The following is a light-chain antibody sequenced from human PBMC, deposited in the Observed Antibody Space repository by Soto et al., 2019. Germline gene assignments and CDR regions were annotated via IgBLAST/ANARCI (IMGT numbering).Light chain of an antibody. Sequence: IVLTQSPGTLSLSPGQRATLSCRASQSVSSSYLAWYRQKPGQDPRLLIYGASSRATGITDRFSGSGSGTDFTLTISRLEPEYFAVYYCQQDGSSPWTFGQGTKVEIK. V-gene: IGKV3-20*01. J-gene: IGKJ1*01. CDR1: QSVSSSY. CDR2: GAS. CDR3: QQDGSSPWT.